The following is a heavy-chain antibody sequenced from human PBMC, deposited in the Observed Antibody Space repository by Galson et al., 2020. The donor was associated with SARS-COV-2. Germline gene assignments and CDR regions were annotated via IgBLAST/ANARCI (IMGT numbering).Heavy chain of an antibody. V-gene: IGHV3-15*01. Sequence: GGSLRLSCAASRFTFSNAWMSWVRQAPGKGLEWVGRIKSKTDGGTTDYAAPVKGRFTISRDDSKNTLYLQMNSLKTEDTAVYYCTTGNSYYYDSSGYRHDAFDIWGQGTMVTVSS. CDR3: TTGNSYYYDSSGYRHDAFDI. CDR2: IKSKTDGGTT. CDR1: RFTFSNAW. J-gene: IGHJ3*02. D-gene: IGHD3-22*01.